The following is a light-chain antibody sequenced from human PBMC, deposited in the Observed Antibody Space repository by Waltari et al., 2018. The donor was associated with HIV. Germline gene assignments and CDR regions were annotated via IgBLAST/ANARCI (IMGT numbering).Light chain of an antibody. CDR3: ASYAGIYTYV. CDR1: DNDVADSDS. CDR2: DVT. Sequence: QSALTQPRSVSGSPGQSVTISCTGSDNDVADSDSVSWYQQRTGKGPQLIIFDVTKRASGVPDRFSGSKSGNTASLTISGLQADDEADYFCASYAGIYTYVFGIGTKVTVL. V-gene: IGLV2-11*01. J-gene: IGLJ1*01.